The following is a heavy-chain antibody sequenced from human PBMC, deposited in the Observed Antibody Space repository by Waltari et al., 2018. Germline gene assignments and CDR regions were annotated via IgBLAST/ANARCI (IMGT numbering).Heavy chain of an antibody. Sequence: QVQLQESGPGLVKPSETLSLTCNVPGGSISSYSWSWIRQPPGKGLEWIGYIYYSGSTNYNPSLKSRVTISVDTSKSQFSLRLSSVTAADTAVYYCARHGTGSYGRLDYWGQGTLVTVSS. CDR1: GGSISSYS. D-gene: IGHD1-26*01. J-gene: IGHJ4*02. CDR3: ARHGTGSYGRLDY. V-gene: IGHV4-59*08. CDR2: IYYSGST.